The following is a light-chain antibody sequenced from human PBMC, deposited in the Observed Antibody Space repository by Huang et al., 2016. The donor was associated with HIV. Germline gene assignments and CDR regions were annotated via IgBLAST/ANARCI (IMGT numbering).Light chain of an antibody. Sequence: EVVLTQSPATLSVSPGERATLSCGASQSIDTTLAWYQQKPCQSPGLLICGASTRATGIPARFGGSGSGTEFTLTISSLQSEDFAIYYCQHYNKWPPAFGQGTKLEIK. CDR3: QHYNKWPPA. V-gene: IGKV3-15*01. CDR1: QSIDTT. CDR2: GAS. J-gene: IGKJ2*01.